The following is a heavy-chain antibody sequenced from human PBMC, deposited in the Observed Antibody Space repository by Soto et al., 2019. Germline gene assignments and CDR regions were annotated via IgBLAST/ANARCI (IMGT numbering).Heavy chain of an antibody. CDR2: MYHSGST. J-gene: IGHJ4*02. Sequence: PSETLSLTCAVSGGSISSGGYSWSWIRQPPGKGLEWIGYMYHSGSTYYNPSLKSRVTISIDRSKNQFSLKLSSVTAADTAVYYCVKGGYHYFDYWGQGTLVTVSS. V-gene: IGHV4-30-2*01. CDR3: VKGGYHYFDY. CDR1: GGSISSGGYS. D-gene: IGHD5-12*01.